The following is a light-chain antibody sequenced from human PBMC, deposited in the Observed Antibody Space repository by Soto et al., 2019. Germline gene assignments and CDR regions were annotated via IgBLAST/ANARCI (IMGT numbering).Light chain of an antibody. CDR3: SSYASSSTVV. CDR2: DVS. J-gene: IGLJ3*02. CDR1: SSDVGGYNF. Sequence: QSALTQPASVSGSPGQSITISCTGTSSDVGGYNFVSWYQQHPGKAPKLMVYDVSSRPSGVSNRFSGSKSGNTASLTISGLQAEDEGDYYSSSYASSSTVVFGAGTKLTVL. V-gene: IGLV2-14*01.